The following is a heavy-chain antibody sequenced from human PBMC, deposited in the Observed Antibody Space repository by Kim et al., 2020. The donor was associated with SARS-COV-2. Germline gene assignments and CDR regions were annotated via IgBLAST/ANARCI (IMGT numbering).Heavy chain of an antibody. Sequence: GGSLRLSCAASGFNFIHFGMHWVRQAPGKGLEWVTVISYDGSQIYYADSVKGRFTVSRDNSKNTVSLQMNNLRLEDTAVYYCVKDGGNSSSAGPFDPWG. D-gene: IGHD5-12*01. CDR3: VKDGGNSSSAGPFDP. CDR2: ISYDGSQI. J-gene: IGHJ5*02. V-gene: IGHV3-30*18. CDR1: GFNFIHFG.